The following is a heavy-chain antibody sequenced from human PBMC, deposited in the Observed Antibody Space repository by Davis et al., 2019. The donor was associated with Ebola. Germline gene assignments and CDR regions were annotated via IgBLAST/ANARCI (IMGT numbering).Heavy chain of an antibody. CDR2: IFTGDSDT. J-gene: IGHJ4*02. V-gene: IGHV5-51*01. Sequence: KVSCKGSGYTFTTYWIGWVRQMPGKGLEWMGIIFTGDSDTRYSPSFQGQVTISADKSISTAYLQWSSLKASDTAMYYCARHKYITSFGDYWGQGTLVTVSS. CDR1: GYTFTTYW. D-gene: IGHD3-16*01. CDR3: ARHKYITSFGDY.